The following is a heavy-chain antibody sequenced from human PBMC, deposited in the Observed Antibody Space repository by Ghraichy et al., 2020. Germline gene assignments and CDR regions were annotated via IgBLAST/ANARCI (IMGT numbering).Heavy chain of an antibody. D-gene: IGHD3-22*01. CDR3: AKYLNNYYDSSGYYFFDY. CDR2: ISSGGDST. V-gene: IGHV3-23*01. J-gene: IGHJ4*02. Sequence: GGSLRLSCAVSGFSFSSYAMSWVRQAPGKGLEWVSSISSGGDSTYYADPVKGRFTISRDNSKNTRYLQMNSLRAEDTAVYYCAKYLNNYYDSSGYYFFDYWGQGTLVTVSS. CDR1: GFSFSSYA.